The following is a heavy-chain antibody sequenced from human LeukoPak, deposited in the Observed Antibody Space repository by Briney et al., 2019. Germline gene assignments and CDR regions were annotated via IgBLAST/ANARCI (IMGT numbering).Heavy chain of an antibody. J-gene: IGHJ4*02. CDR1: GYSFANYW. CDR3: ARTENYGSLFDY. D-gene: IGHD3-10*01. Sequence: GESLKISCSGSGYSFANYWVAWVRQMPGKGLEWMGIIYLADSNTRYSPSFQGQVTMSADKSISTAYLQWSGLKASDTAMYYCARTENYGSLFDYWGQGTLVTVAS. V-gene: IGHV5-51*01. CDR2: IYLADSNT.